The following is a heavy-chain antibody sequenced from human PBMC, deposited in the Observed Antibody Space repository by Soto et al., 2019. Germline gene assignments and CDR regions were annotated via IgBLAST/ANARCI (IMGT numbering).Heavy chain of an antibody. D-gene: IGHD2-8*01. CDR2: ISSSSSYI. J-gene: IGHJ4*02. V-gene: IGHV3-21*01. CDR1: GFTFSSYS. CDR3: ARSYCTNGVCYFDY. Sequence: GGSLRLSCAASGFTFSSYSMNWVRQAPGKGLEWVSSISSSSSYIYYADSVKGRFTISRDNAKNSLYLQMNSLRAEDTAVYYCARSYCTNGVCYFDYWGQGTLVTVSS.